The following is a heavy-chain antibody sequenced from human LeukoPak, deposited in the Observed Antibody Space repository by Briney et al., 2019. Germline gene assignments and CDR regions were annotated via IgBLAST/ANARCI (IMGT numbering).Heavy chain of an antibody. J-gene: IGHJ6*02. Sequence: ASVKVSCKASGYTFTSYGISWVRQAPGQGLEWMGWINTNTGNPTYAQGFTGRFVFSLDTSVSTAYLQISSLKAEDTAVYYCARGGPIVFRYYYGMDVWGQGTLVTVSS. CDR3: ARGGPIVFRYYYGMDV. V-gene: IGHV7-4-1*02. CDR2: INTNTGNP. CDR1: GYTFTSYG. D-gene: IGHD2-15*01.